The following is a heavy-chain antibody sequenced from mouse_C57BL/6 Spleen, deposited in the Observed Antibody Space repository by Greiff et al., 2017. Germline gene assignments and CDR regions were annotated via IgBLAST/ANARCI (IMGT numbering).Heavy chain of an antibody. CDR3: AREGSNPHFDY. CDR2: IYPGSGNT. CDR1: GYTFTDYY. D-gene: IGHD2-5*01. V-gene: IGHV1-76*01. Sequence: QVQLQQSGAELVRPGASVKLSCKASGYTFTDYYINWVKQRPGQGLEWIARIYPGSGNTYYNEKFKGKATLTAEKSSSTAYMQLSSLTSEDSAVYFCAREGSNPHFDYWGQGTTLTVSS. J-gene: IGHJ2*01.